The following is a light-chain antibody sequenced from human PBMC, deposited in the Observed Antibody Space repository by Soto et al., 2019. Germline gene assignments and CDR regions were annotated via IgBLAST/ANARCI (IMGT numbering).Light chain of an antibody. J-gene: IGKJ5*01. CDR2: GAS. V-gene: IGKV4-1*01. CDR3: QHYVERSPIT. CDR1: QSVLYSSNNKNY. Sequence: DIVLTQSPDSLAVSLGERATINCKSSQSVLYSSNNKNYLAWYQQKPGQAPRLLISGASSRATGIPDRFSGSGSGTDFTLTISRLEPEDFALYYCQHYVERSPITFGQGTRLE.